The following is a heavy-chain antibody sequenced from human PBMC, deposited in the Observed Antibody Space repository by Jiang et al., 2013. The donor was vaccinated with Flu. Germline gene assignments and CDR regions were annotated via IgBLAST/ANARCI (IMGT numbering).Heavy chain of an antibody. V-gene: IGHV3-15*01. J-gene: IGHJ4*02. Sequence: VQLVESGGGLVKPGESLRLSCAASGLTFSDAWMSWARQAPGKGLEWVARIKPKTEGGTTDYAVPVKGRFTISRDDSKATVYLQMNSLTAEDTAVYYCCVFSVAASAYYFDFWGQGTLVTVSS. CDR1: GLTFSDAW. CDR2: IKPKTEGGTT. CDR3: CVFSVAASAYYFDF. D-gene: IGHD6-19*01.